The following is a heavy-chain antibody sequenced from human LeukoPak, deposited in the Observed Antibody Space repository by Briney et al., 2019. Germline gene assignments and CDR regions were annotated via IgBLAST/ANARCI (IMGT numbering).Heavy chain of an antibody. J-gene: IGHJ4*02. CDR1: GYSFTTYW. CDR3: TRQRSGRPLDF. CDR2: IDPSDSYT. D-gene: IGHD5-12*01. Sequence: HGESLKISCKGSGYSFTTYWITWVRQMPGKGLEWVGRIDPSDSYTNYSPSFQGHFTISADKSISTAYLQWSSLKAPDTAMYYCTRQRSGRPLDFWGQGTLATVSS. V-gene: IGHV5-10-1*01.